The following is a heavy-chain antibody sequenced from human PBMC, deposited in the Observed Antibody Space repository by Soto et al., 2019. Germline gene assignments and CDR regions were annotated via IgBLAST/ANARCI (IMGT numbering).Heavy chain of an antibody. CDR2: ISYNGRNK. CDR1: GFTFSSFG. V-gene: IGHV3-30*18. Sequence: QEQLVESGGGVVQPGRSLRLSCAASGFTFSSFGMHWVRQAPGKGLEWVAVISYNGRNKFYADSVTGRFTISRDNSNNMRYLQMNSLRSEDTAVYYCAKETQSVGWFGYWGQGSLVTVSS. D-gene: IGHD1-26*01. J-gene: IGHJ5*01. CDR3: AKETQSVGWFGY.